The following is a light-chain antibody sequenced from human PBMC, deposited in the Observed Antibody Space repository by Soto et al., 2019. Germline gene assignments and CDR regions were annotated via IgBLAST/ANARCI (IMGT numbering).Light chain of an antibody. J-gene: IGKJ2*01. Sequence: EIVLTQSPGPLSLSPGERATLSCRASQSVSSSYLAWYQQKAGQAPRLLIYGASSRATGIPDRLSGSGSGTEFTLTISRLEPEDFAVYYCQQYGDSPFNFGQGTKLEIK. CDR1: QSVSSSY. CDR3: QQYGDSPFN. CDR2: GAS. V-gene: IGKV3-20*01.